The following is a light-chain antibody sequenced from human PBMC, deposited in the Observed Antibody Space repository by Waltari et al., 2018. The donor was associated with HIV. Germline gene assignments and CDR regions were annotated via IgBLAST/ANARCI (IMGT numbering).Light chain of an antibody. V-gene: IGLV1-40*01. CDR3: QSFDNSLI. Sequence: QSVLTQPPSVSGAPGQRVTISCTGTSSNIGAGYAVHWYQQVAGTAPKPLIYDNNNRPSGVPDRFSGSKSGTSASLVIAGLQAEDEADYYCQSFDNSLIFGGGTKLTVL. J-gene: IGLJ2*01. CDR1: SSNIGAGYA. CDR2: DNN.